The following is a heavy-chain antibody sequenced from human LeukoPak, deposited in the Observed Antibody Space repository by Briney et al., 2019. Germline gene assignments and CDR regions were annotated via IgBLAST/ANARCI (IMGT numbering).Heavy chain of an antibody. D-gene: IGHD3-22*01. CDR1: GGSISSSSYY. CDR2: IYYSGST. CDR3: ASLELGYYDSSGYRV. V-gene: IGHV4-31*03. Sequence: SETLSLTCTVSGGSISSSSYYWSWVRQHPGKGLEWIGYIYYSGSTYYNPSLKSRVTISVDTSKNQFSLKLSSVTAADTAVYYCASLELGYYDSSGYRVWGQETLVTVSS. J-gene: IGHJ4*02.